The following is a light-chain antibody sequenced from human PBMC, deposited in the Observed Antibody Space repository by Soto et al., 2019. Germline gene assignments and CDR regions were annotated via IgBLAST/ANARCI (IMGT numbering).Light chain of an antibody. CDR1: QSVSSY. J-gene: IGKJ2*01. Sequence: EIVLTQSPATLSLSPGERATLSCRASQSVSSYLAWYQQKPGQAPRLLISDASNRATGIPARFSGSGSGTDFTPTISSLEPEDFAVSYCQQRSDWPPYTFGQGTKLEIK. CDR3: QQRSDWPPYT. CDR2: DAS. V-gene: IGKV3-11*01.